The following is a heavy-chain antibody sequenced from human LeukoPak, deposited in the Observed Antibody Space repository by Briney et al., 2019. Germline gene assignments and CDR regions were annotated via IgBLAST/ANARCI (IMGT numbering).Heavy chain of an antibody. V-gene: IGHV1-2*02. D-gene: IGHD6-19*01. CDR3: AVGLDIAMPGKVPTG. CDR1: GYTFNGYY. J-gene: IGHJ4*02. CDR2: LDPKSGGT. Sequence: ASMKVSCKASGYTFNGYYIHWVRQAPGQGAEWMGWLDPKSGGTKYAQRFQGRVTMTWDTSISTAYMDLARLRSDDTAVYYCAVGLDIAMPGKVPTGWGQGTLVTVSS.